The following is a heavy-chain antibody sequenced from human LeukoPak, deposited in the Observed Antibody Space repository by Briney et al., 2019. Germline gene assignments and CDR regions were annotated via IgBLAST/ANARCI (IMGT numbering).Heavy chain of an antibody. Sequence: GGSLRLSCAASGFTFSSYGMHWVRQAPGKGLEWVAFIRYDGSNKYYADSVKGRFTISRDNSKNTLYLQMNSLRAEDTAVYCCAKDWTYRYYYYGMDVWGQGTTVTVSS. CDR2: IRYDGSNK. J-gene: IGHJ6*02. CDR1: GFTFSSYG. V-gene: IGHV3-30*02. D-gene: IGHD3/OR15-3a*01. CDR3: AKDWTYRYYYYGMDV.